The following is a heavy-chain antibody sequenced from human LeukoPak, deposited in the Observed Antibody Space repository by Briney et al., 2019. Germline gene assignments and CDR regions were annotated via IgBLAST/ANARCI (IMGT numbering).Heavy chain of an antibody. D-gene: IGHD2-21*01. V-gene: IGHV1-2*02. J-gene: IGHJ6*03. CDR3: ARAISSPGYYYYYYYMDV. CDR1: GYTFTGYY. CDR2: INPNSGGT. Sequence: VASVKVSCKASGYTFTGYYMHWVRQAPGQGLEWMGWINPNSGGTNYAQKFQGRVTMTRDTSISTAYMELSRLRSDDTAVYYCARAISSPGYYYYYYYMDVWGKGTTVTISS.